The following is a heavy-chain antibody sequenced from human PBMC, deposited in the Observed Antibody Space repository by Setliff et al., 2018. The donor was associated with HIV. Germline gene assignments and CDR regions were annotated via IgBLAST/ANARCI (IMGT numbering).Heavy chain of an antibody. CDR1: GGSISSHY. CDR3: ARVARGGHSSRWYYFDY. J-gene: IGHJ4*02. Sequence: PSETLSLTCTVSGGSISSHYWSWIRQPPGEGLEWIGRIYTSGSTKYNPSLKSRVTISVDTSKNQFSLKVSSVTAADTAVYYCARVARGGHSSRWYYFDYWGQGTLVTVSS. V-gene: IGHV4-4*08. D-gene: IGHD6-13*01. CDR2: IYTSGST.